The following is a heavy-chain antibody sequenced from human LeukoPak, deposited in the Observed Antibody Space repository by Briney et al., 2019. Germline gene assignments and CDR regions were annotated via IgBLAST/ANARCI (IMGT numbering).Heavy chain of an antibody. D-gene: IGHD2-2*02. Sequence: GGSLRLSCAVSGFSFSMNSMSWVRKAPGKGLEWVSGISGSGVTTHYADSVKGRFTISRDNSKNTLYLQMNSLRAEDTAVYYCARDLVVDIVVVPAAIGGYYYGMDVWGQGTTVTVSS. CDR3: ARDLVVDIVVVPAAIGGYYYGMDV. CDR2: ISGSGVTT. CDR1: GFSFSMNS. V-gene: IGHV3-23*01. J-gene: IGHJ6*02.